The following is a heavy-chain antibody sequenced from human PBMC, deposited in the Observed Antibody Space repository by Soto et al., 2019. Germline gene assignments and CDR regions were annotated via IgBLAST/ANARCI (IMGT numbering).Heavy chain of an antibody. CDR2: IWYDGSNK. D-gene: IGHD3-9*01. V-gene: IGHV3-33*01. J-gene: IGHJ6*02. Sequence: SRSLSCAASGFTFSSYGMHWVRQAPGQGLEWVAVIWYDGSNKYYADSVKGRFTISRDNSKNTLYLQMNSLRAEDTAVYYCARDMDILTGYRLGGMDVWGQGTTVTVSS. CDR3: ARDMDILTGYRLGGMDV. CDR1: GFTFSSYG.